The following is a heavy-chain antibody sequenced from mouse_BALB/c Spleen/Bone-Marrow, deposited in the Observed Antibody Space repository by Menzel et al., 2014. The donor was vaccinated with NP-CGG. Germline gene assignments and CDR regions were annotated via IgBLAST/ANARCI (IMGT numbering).Heavy chain of an antibody. J-gene: IGHJ4*01. Sequence: VPLRHSWAVLVKPGASVKLSCTASGFYIKDTYLRWVEQRPEQGLEWIGRIDPVNGNTTYDPKFHGKATITADPSSNTAYLQLSSLTSEDTAVYYCARWEYYAMDYWGQGTSVNVS. CDR3: ARWEYYAMDY. D-gene: IGHD4-1*01. CDR1: GFYIKDTY. CDR2: IDPVNGNT. V-gene: IGHV14-3*02.